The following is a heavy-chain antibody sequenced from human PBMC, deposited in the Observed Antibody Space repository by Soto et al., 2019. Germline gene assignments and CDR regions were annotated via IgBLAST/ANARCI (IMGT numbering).Heavy chain of an antibody. J-gene: IGHJ4*02. Sequence: GGSLRLSCIASGFSFGNDWMGWVRQAPGKGLEWVANIKEDGSEKFSVDSVRGRFTISRDNAKNSLYLQMNSLRADDTAVYYCARPDRNSKYHPLLSWGQETLVTVSS. V-gene: IGHV3-7*01. D-gene: IGHD2-15*01. CDR1: GFSFGNDW. CDR3: ARPDRNSKYHPLLS. CDR2: IKEDGSEK.